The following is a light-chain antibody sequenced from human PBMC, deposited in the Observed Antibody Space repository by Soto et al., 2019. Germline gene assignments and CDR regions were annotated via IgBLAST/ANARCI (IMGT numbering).Light chain of an antibody. CDR3: CSYAGSSTLPV. CDR1: SRDVGSYNL. Sequence: QSALTQPASVSGSPGQSITISCTGTSRDVGSYNLVSWYQQHPGKAPKLMIYEGSKRPSGVSNRFSGSKSGNTASLTISGLQAEDEADYYCCSYAGSSTLPVFGGGTKVTVL. J-gene: IGLJ2*01. V-gene: IGLV2-23*03. CDR2: EGS.